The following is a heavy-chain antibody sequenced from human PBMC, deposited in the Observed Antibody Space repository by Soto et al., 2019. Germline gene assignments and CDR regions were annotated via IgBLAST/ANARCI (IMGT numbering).Heavy chain of an antibody. D-gene: IGHD5-12*01. CDR2: IYYSGST. J-gene: IGHJ4*02. CDR1: GGSISSYY. Sequence: PSETLSLTCTVSGGSISSYYWSWIRQPPGKGLEWIGYIYYSGSTNYNPSLQSRVTISVGTSKNQFSLKLSSVTAADTAVYYCARLGRGYSGYDFGGGETYFDYWGQGTLVTVSS. CDR3: ARLGRGYSGYDFGGGETYFDY. V-gene: IGHV4-59*08.